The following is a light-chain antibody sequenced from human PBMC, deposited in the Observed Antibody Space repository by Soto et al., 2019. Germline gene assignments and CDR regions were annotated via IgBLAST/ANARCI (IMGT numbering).Light chain of an antibody. J-gene: IGLJ2*01. CDR1: SSDLGGYSY. CDR2: EVS. CDR3: SSYAGSNNVV. Sequence: QSALTQPPSASGSPGQSVTISCTGSSSDLGGYSYVSWYQQHPGKAPKLMIYEVSKRPSGVPDRFSGSKSGSTASLTVSGLQAEDEADYYCSSYAGSNNVVFGGGTKRTVL. V-gene: IGLV2-8*01.